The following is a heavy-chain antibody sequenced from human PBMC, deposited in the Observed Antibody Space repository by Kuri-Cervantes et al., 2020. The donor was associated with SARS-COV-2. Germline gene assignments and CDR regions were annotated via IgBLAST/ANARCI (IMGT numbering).Heavy chain of an antibody. V-gene: IGHV4-34*01. CDR3: ARERGVTMIVVVIDDAFDI. Sequence: SQTLSLTCAVYGGSFNNYYWNWIRRPPGKGLEWIGENNHSGSTNYNPSLKSRVTISVDTSKNQFSLKLSSVTAADTAVYYCARERGVTMIVVVIDDAFDIWGQGTMVTVSS. J-gene: IGHJ3*02. CDR1: GGSFNNYY. D-gene: IGHD3-22*01. CDR2: NNHSGST.